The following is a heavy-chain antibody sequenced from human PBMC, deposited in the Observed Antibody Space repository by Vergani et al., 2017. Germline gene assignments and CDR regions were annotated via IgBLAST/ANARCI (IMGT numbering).Heavy chain of an antibody. CDR2: IYYSGST. V-gene: IGHV4-59*01. Sequence: QVQLQESGPGLVKPSQTLSLTCTVSGGSISSYYWSWIRQPPGKGLEWIGYIYYSGSTNYNPSLKSRVTISVDTSKNQFSLKLSSVTAADTAVYYCARELVAGGWDYGMDVWGQGTTVTVSS. D-gene: IGHD2-15*01. CDR1: GGSISSYY. CDR3: ARELVAGGWDYGMDV. J-gene: IGHJ6*02.